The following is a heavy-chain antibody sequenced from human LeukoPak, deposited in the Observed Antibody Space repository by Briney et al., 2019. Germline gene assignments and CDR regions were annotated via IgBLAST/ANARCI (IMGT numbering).Heavy chain of an antibody. D-gene: IGHD2-15*01. CDR2: ISYDGSNK. CDR1: GFTFSSYG. CDR3: AKLVVAATWSY. J-gene: IGHJ4*02. V-gene: IGHV3-30*18. Sequence: GGSLRLSCAASGFTFSSYGMHWVRQAPGKGLEWVAVISYDGSNKYYADSVKGRFTISRDNSKNTLYLQMNSLRAEDTAVYYCAKLVVAATWSYWGQGTLVTVSS.